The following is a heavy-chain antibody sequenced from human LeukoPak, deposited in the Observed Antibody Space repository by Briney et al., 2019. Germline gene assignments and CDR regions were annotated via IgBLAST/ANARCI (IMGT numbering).Heavy chain of an antibody. CDR3: VKHSAPVLAAARFDY. V-gene: IGHV3-48*03. J-gene: IGHJ4*02. Sequence: GGSLRLSCAASGFTFSSYEMNWVRQAPGKGLEWVSYISSSGTNTYYADSVKGRFTISRDNSKNTLYLQMNSLRAEDTALYYCVKHSAPVLAAARFDYWGQGNLVTVSS. D-gene: IGHD2-2*01. CDR2: ISSSGTNT. CDR1: GFTFSSYE.